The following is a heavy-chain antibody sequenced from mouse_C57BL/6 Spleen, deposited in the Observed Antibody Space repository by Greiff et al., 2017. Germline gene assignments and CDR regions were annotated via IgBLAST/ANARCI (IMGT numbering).Heavy chain of an antibody. CDR3: AREGPLGRGAMDY. V-gene: IGHV1-82*01. D-gene: IGHD4-1*01. Sequence: QVTLKVSGPELVKPGASVKISCKASGYAFRSSWMNWVKQRPGKGLEWIGRIYPGDGDTNYNGKFKGKATLTADKSSSTAYMQLSSLTSEDSAVYFCAREGPLGRGAMDYWGQGTSVTVSS. J-gene: IGHJ4*01. CDR2: IYPGDGDT. CDR1: GYAFRSSW.